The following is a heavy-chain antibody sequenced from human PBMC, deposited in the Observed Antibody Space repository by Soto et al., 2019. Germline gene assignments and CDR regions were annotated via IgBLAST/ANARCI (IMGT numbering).Heavy chain of an antibody. V-gene: IGHV1-69*12. CDR1: GGTFSSYA. J-gene: IGHJ4*02. CDR2: IIPIFGTA. Sequence: QVQLVQSGAEVKKPGSSVKVSCKASGGTFSSYAISWVRQALGQGLEWMGGIIPIFGTANYAQKFQGRVTITADESTSTAYMELSSLRSEDTAVYYCARDRGTVVAAHPVIDYWGQGTLVTVSS. D-gene: IGHD2-15*01. CDR3: ARDRGTVVAAHPVIDY.